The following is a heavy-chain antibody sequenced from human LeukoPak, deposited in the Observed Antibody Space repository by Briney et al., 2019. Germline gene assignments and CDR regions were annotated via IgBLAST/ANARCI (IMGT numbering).Heavy chain of an antibody. D-gene: IGHD2-21*02. CDR2: IYSGGST. CDR3: AREGKAYCGGDCYPPVGMDV. CDR1: GFTVSSNY. Sequence: GGSLRLSCAASGFTVSSNYMSWVRQAPGKGLEWALVIYSGGSTYYADSEKGRFTISRDNSKNTLYLQMNSLRAEDTAVYYCAREGKAYCGGDCYPPVGMDVWGQGTTVTVSS. V-gene: IGHV3-66*01. J-gene: IGHJ6*02.